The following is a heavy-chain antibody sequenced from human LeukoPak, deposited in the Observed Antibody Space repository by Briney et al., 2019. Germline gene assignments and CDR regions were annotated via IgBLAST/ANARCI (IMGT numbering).Heavy chain of an antibody. CDR1: GGSISTYY. Sequence: PSETLSLTCTVSGGSISTYYWNWIRQPSGKGLEWIGSIYHSGNTNYNPSLRSPVTISVDTSKNQFSLKLSSVTAADTAVYYCARGVQQWPYYYDYWGQGTLVTVSS. D-gene: IGHD6-19*01. V-gene: IGHV4-59*01. CDR2: IYHSGNT. J-gene: IGHJ4*02. CDR3: ARGVQQWPYYYDY.